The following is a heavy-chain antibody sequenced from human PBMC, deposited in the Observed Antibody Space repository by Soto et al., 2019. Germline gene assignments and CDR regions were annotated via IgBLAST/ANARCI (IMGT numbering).Heavy chain of an antibody. J-gene: IGHJ4*02. D-gene: IGHD6-13*01. CDR3: TRSAAADYLDY. CDR2: ISYSGST. V-gene: IGHV4-59*01. Sequence: SETLSLTCTISGGSISSYYWNWIRQPPGKGPEWIGFISYSGSTNYNPSLRSRVTISVDTSKTQFSLRLSSLTAGDTAVYYCTRSAAADYLDYWGQGIPVTVSS. CDR1: GGSISSYY.